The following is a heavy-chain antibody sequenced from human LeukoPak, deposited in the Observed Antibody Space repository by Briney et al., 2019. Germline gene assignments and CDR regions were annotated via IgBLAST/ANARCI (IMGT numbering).Heavy chain of an antibody. D-gene: IGHD4/OR15-4a*01. CDR1: GFTVSSNS. CDR2: IYSDNS. CDR3: ARRAGAYSHPYDY. J-gene: IGHJ4*02. Sequence: GGSLRLSCTVSGFTVSSNSMSWVRQAPGKGLEWVSFIYSDNSHYSDSVKGRFTISRDNSKNTLYLQMNSLRAEDTAVYYCARRAGAYSHPYDYWGQGTLVTVSS. V-gene: IGHV3-53*01.